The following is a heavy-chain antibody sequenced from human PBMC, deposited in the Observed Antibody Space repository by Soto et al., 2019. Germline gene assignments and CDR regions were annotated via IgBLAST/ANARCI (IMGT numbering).Heavy chain of an antibody. CDR2: IIPIFGTA. V-gene: IGHV1-69*12. CDR1: GGTFSSYA. CDR3: ARCAGYCISTSCYGNWFDP. J-gene: IGHJ5*02. D-gene: IGHD2-2*03. Sequence: QVQLVQSGAEVKKPGSSMKVSCKASGGTFSSYAISWVRQAPGQGLEWMGGIIPIFGTANYAQKFQGRVTITADESTSTAYMELSSLRSEDTAVYYCARCAGYCISTSCYGNWFDPWGQGTLVTVSS.